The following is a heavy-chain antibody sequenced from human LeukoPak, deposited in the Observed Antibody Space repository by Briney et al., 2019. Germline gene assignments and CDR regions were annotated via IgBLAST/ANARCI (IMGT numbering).Heavy chain of an antibody. CDR2: IGTAGDT. Sequence: GGSLRLSCAASGFTFSSYDMHWVRQGTGKGLEWVSGIGTAGDTHYPDSVKGRFTISRENAKNSLYLQMNSLRAGDTAVYYCARALRYDSSGPTDAFDIWGQGTMVTVSS. CDR3: ARALRYDSSGPTDAFDI. CDR1: GFTFSSYD. D-gene: IGHD3-22*01. J-gene: IGHJ3*02. V-gene: IGHV3-13*01.